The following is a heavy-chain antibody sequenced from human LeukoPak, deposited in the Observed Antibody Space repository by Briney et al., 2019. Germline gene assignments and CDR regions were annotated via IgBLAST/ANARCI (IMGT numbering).Heavy chain of an antibody. CDR2: IMPIVDMT. J-gene: IGHJ6*03. V-gene: IGHV1-69*10. CDR1: GAAFKTYA. Sequence: ASVKVSCKASGAAFKTYAMSWVRQAPGQGLEWMGGIMPIVDMTNYAQKFQGRVPITADESTNTAYMELSSLISDDPAVYYCASFTGPARLRAYYYYYMHVWGEGTTVTVSS. D-gene: IGHD6-6*01. CDR3: ASFTGPARLRAYYYYYMHV.